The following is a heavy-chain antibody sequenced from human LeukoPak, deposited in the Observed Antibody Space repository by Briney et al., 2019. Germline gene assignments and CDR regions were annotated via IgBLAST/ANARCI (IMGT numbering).Heavy chain of an antibody. Sequence: KSSETLSLTCGVYGGSLSGYYWSWIRQPPGKGLEWIGEINQSGSTKYNPSLKSRVTISVDTSRNQFSLKLSSVTAADTAVYYCARAGYYDFWSGYYSALDAFDIWGQGTMVTVSS. CDR3: ARAGYYDFWSGYYSALDAFDI. D-gene: IGHD3-3*01. V-gene: IGHV4-34*01. CDR1: GGSLSGYY. J-gene: IGHJ3*02. CDR2: INQSGST.